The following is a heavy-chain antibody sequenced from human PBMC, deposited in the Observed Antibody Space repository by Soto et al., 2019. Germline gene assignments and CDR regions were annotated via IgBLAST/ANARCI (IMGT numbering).Heavy chain of an antibody. CDR1: GYTFTSYG. Sequence: QVQLVQSGAEVKKPGASVKVSCKASGYTFTSYGISWVRQAPGQGLEWMGWISAYNGNTNYAQKLQGRVTMTTDTSTSTTYMELRSLRSDDTAVYYCARDVVVVVAATHRAHGYWGQGTLVTVSS. D-gene: IGHD2-15*01. CDR2: ISAYNGNT. V-gene: IGHV1-18*01. J-gene: IGHJ4*02. CDR3: ARDVVVVVAATHRAHGY.